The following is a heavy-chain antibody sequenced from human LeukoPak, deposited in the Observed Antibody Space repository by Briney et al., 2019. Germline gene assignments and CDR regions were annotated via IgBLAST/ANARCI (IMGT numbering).Heavy chain of an antibody. CDR1: GFTFSSYG. J-gene: IGHJ4*02. CDR2: IRYDGSNK. Sequence: PGGSLRLSCAASGFTFSSYGMHWVRQAPGKGLEWVAFIRYDGSNKYYADSVKGRFTISRDNSKNTLYLQMNSLRAEDTAVYYCASIVVVVAEHVGFDYWGQGTLVTVSS. V-gene: IGHV3-30*02. D-gene: IGHD2-15*01. CDR3: ASIVVVVAEHVGFDY.